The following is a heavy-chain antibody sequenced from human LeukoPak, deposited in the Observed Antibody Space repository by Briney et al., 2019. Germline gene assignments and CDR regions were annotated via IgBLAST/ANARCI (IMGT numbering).Heavy chain of an antibody. CDR2: IYSDGST. J-gene: IGHJ4*02. CDR3: ARATLDN. V-gene: IGHV3-53*01. CDR1: GFSVRSNY. Sequence: PGGSLRPSCAASGFSVRSNYISWVRQAPGKGLEWVSVIYSDGSTKYADSVKARFTISRDNSKNTVYLQMNSLRVEDTAVYYCARATLDNWGQGTLVTVSS.